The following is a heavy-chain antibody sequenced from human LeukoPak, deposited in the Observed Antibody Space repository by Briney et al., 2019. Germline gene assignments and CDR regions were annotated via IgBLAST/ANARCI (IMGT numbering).Heavy chain of an antibody. CDR1: VYTFTSYY. CDR3: AREVMDNLRFDY. V-gene: IGHV1-46*01. Sequence: GASVTVSFKASVYTFTSYYMHWVRQAPGQGLEWMGIINPSGGDTSYAQKFQGRLTTTRDTSTNTVYMELTSLRSEDTAVYYCAREVMDNLRFDYWGQGTLVTVSS. J-gene: IGHJ4*02. D-gene: IGHD1-14*01. CDR2: INPSGGDT.